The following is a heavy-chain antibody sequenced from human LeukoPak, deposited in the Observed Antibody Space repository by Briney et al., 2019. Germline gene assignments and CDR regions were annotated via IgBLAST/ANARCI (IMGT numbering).Heavy chain of an antibody. J-gene: IGHJ5*02. D-gene: IGHD3-3*01. CDR3: ARAGVRFLDGWFDP. CDR1: GFTVSSNY. CDR2: IYSGGST. V-gene: IGHV3-66*02. Sequence: GGSLRLSCAASGFTVSSNYMSWVRQAPGKGLEWVSVIYSGGSTYYADSVKGRFTISRDNSKNTLYLQMNSLRAEDTAVYYCARAGVRFLDGWFDPWGQGTLVTVSS.